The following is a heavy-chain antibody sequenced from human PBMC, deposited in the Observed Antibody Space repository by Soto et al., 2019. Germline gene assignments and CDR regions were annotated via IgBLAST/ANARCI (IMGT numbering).Heavy chain of an antibody. V-gene: IGHV2-5*02. J-gene: IGHJ4*02. Sequence: QITLKESGPTLVKPTQTLTLTCNVSGVSLSTSGVGVGWIRQPPGKALEWLALIYWDDDKRSSPSLKSRLTITKPTSKNQVVLTMTTMAPVDTAPYYGAHMRAATFDHWGQGTLITVSS. CDR2: IYWDDDK. CDR3: AHMRAATFDH. CDR1: GVSLSTSGVG. D-gene: IGHD2-15*01.